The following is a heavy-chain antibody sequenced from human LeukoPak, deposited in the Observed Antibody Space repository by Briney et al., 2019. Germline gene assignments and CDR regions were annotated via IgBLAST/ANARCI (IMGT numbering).Heavy chain of an antibody. CDR1: GFTFSSYS. CDR3: AKDGGGYYPSYYYYMDV. V-gene: IGHV3-30*02. J-gene: IGHJ6*03. Sequence: GGSLRLSCAASGFTFSSYSMNWVRQAPGKGLEWVAFIRYDGSNKYYADSVKGRFTISRDNSKNTLYLQMNSLRAEDTAVYYCAKDGGGYYPSYYYYMDVWGKGTTVTISS. D-gene: IGHD3-22*01. CDR2: IRYDGSNK.